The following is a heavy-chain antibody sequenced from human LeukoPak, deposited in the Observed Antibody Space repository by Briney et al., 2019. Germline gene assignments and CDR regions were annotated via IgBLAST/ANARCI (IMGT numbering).Heavy chain of an antibody. CDR3: ARENSYGYGFDY. CDR2: ISSSGSTI. J-gene: IGHJ4*02. V-gene: IGHV3-48*03. D-gene: IGHD5-18*01. Sequence: GGSLRLSCAASGFTFSSYEMNWVRQAPGKGLEWVSYISSSGSTIYYADSVKGRFTISRDNAKNSLYLQMNSLRAEDTAVYYCARENSYGYGFDYWGQGTLVTVSS. CDR1: GFTFSSYE.